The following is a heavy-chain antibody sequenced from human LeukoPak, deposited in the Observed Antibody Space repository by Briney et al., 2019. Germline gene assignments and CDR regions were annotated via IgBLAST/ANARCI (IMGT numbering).Heavy chain of an antibody. V-gene: IGHV4-34*01. CDR3: ARVRVYSSSFYYDYYMDV. CDR1: GGSFSGYY. D-gene: IGHD6-6*01. Sequence: SETLSLTCAVYGGSFSGYYWSWIRQPPGKGLEWIGEINHSGSTNYNPSLKSRVTISVDTSKNQFSLKLSSVTAADTAVYYCARVRVYSSSFYYDYYMDVWGKGTTVTISS. CDR2: INHSGST. J-gene: IGHJ6*03.